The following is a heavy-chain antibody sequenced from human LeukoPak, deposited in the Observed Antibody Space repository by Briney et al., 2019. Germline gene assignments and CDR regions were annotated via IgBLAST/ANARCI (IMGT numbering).Heavy chain of an antibody. Sequence: ASVKVSCKASGYTFTGYYIHCVRQAPGQGLEWIGWINPNSGGTNYAQKFQGRVTMTRDTSISTASMELSRLRSDDTAVYYCARDRDILWFGELPYLIDYWGQGTLVTVSS. CDR2: INPNSGGT. CDR3: ARDRDILWFGELPYLIDY. D-gene: IGHD3-10*01. J-gene: IGHJ4*02. V-gene: IGHV1-2*02. CDR1: GYTFTGYY.